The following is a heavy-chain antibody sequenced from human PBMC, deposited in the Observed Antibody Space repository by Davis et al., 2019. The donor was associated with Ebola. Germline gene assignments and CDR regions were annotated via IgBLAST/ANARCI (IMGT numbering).Heavy chain of an antibody. V-gene: IGHV3-66*02. Sequence: GESLKIPCAASGFPVTSNYMSWVRQAPGKGLQWVSLIDAGDTTYYADSVKGRFTLSRDSSKNTVHLQMNGLRVDDTAVYYCAREVGDMVTTVGWFDPWGQGTLVAVSS. D-gene: IGHD4-17*01. CDR1: GFPVTSNY. J-gene: IGHJ5*02. CDR2: IDAGDTT. CDR3: AREVGDMVTTVGWFDP.